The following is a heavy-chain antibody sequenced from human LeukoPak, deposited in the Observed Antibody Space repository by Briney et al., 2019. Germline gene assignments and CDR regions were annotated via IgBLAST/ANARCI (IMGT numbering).Heavy chain of an antibody. CDR2: ISSSSSTI. D-gene: IGHD4-17*01. V-gene: IGHV3-48*02. CDR3: ARMSGDVFDY. Sequence: GGSLRLSCAASGFTFSSYGMHWVRQAPGKGLEWVSYISSSSSTIYYADSLKGRFTISRDNAKNSLYLQMNSLRDEDTAVYYCARMSGDVFDYWGQGTLVTVSS. J-gene: IGHJ4*02. CDR1: GFTFSSYG.